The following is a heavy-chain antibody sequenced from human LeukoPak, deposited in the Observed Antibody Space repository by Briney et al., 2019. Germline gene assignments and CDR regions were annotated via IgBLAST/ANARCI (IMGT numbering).Heavy chain of an antibody. V-gene: IGHV3-23*01. Sequence: PGGSLRLSCAASGFTFSSYAMSWVRQAPGKGLEWVSAISGSGGSTYYADSVKGRFTISRDNSKSTLYLQMHSLRAEDTAVYFCATLVVTAILYYFDYWGQGTLVTVSS. D-gene: IGHD2-21*02. CDR1: GFTFSSYA. CDR2: ISGSGGST. J-gene: IGHJ4*02. CDR3: ATLVVTAILYYFDY.